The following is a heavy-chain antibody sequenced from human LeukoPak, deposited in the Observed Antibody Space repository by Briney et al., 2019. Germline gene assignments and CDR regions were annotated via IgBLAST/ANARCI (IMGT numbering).Heavy chain of an antibody. CDR3: ARLPGIAVASNYMDV. CDR1: GFTFSSYG. V-gene: IGHV3-30*03. J-gene: IGHJ6*03. Sequence: GGSLRLSCAASGFTFSSYGMHWVRQAPGKGLEWVAVISYDGSNKYYADSVKGRFTISSDNAKNSLYLQMNSLRAEDTAVYYCARLPGIAVASNYMDVWGKGTTVTISS. D-gene: IGHD6-19*01. CDR2: ISYDGSNK.